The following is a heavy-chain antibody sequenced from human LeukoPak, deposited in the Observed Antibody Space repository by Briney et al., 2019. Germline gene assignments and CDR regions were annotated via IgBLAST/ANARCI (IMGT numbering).Heavy chain of an antibody. Sequence: SETLSLTCTVSGGSISSYYWSWIRQPPGKGLEWIGYIYYSGSTNYNPSLKSRVTISVDTSKNQFSLKLSSVTAADTAVYYCARLSPIFLTTVTGIDYWGQGTLVTVSS. CDR1: GGSISSYY. CDR3: ARLSPIFLTTVTGIDY. J-gene: IGHJ4*02. D-gene: IGHD4-17*01. V-gene: IGHV4-59*12. CDR2: IYYSGST.